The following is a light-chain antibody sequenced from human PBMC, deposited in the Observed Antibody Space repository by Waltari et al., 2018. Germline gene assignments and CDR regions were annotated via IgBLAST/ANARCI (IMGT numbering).Light chain of an antibody. CDR3: SSYAGSNNWV. CDR2: EVS. J-gene: IGLJ3*02. Sequence: QSALTPPPSASGSPGQSVTISCTGTSSDVGGYNYASWYQQHPGKAPKLMIYEVSKRPSGVPDRCSGSKSGNTASLTVSGLQAEDEADYYCSSYAGSNNWVFGGGTKLTVL. CDR1: SSDVGGYNY. V-gene: IGLV2-8*01.